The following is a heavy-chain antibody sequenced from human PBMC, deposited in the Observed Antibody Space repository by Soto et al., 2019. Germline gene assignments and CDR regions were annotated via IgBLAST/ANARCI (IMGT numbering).Heavy chain of an antibody. V-gene: IGHV3-23*01. Sequence: EVQLLESGGGLVQPGGSLRLSCAASGFRFSSYAMSWVRQAPGKGLEWVSLISGSGGNTYYTDSVKGRFTVSRDNSKNTLDLQMNSLRAEDTAVYYCAKDASTGYARSYDYWGQGTLVTVSS. J-gene: IGHJ4*02. CDR1: GFRFSSYA. CDR3: AKDASTGYARSYDY. CDR2: ISGSGGNT. D-gene: IGHD5-12*01.